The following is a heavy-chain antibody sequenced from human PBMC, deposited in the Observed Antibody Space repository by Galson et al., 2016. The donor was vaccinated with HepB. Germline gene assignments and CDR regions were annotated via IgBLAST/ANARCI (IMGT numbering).Heavy chain of an antibody. CDR2: IYPGDSDT. Sequence: SVAEVNKLGESLKISCKGSGYSFTTYWIGWVRQMPGKGLEWMAIIYPGDSDTRYGPSFQGRVTISADKSISTAYLQWSSLKTSDTGMYYCSSAVVARPIAHAFGMWGHGTMVTVSS. J-gene: IGHJ3*02. D-gene: IGHD3-22*01. CDR3: SSAVVARPIAHAFGM. CDR1: GYSFTTYW. V-gene: IGHV5-51*01.